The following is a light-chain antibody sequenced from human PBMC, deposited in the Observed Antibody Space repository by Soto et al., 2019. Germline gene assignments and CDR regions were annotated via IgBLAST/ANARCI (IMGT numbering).Light chain of an antibody. CDR3: QSTDNSGTYVL. CDR2: KDT. J-gene: IGLJ3*02. CDR1: TLAKQY. Sequence: ELTQPPSVSVSPGQTARITCSGDTLAKQYTYWYQQKPGQAPVVVIYKDTERPSGIPERISGSSSGTTVTLTISGVQAEDEAEYYCQSTDNSGTYVLFGGGTKLTVL. V-gene: IGLV3-25*02.